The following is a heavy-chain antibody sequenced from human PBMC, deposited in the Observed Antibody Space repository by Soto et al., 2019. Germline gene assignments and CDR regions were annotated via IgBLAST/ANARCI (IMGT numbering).Heavy chain of an antibody. V-gene: IGHV1-69*01. CDR1: GGTFSGYA. D-gene: IGHD1-20*01. CDR2: IIPLLGIT. Sequence: AQLMQSGAEVKKPGSSVKVSCKASGGTFSGYAINWVRQAPGQGLEWRGGIIPLLGITDYGQKFQGRITIAADESTGTAYMDLRGLRSEDTAVYYCARDPRSITGTTSSEDFQHWGQGTLVSVSS. CDR3: ARDPRSITGTTSSEDFQH. J-gene: IGHJ1*01.